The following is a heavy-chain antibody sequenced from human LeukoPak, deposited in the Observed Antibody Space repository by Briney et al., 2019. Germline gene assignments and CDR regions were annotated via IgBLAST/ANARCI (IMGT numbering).Heavy chain of an antibody. CDR1: GGSISSGSYY. Sequence: KPSETLSLTCTVSGGSISSGSYYWSWIRQPAGKGLEWIGRIYTSGSTNYNPSLKSRVTISVDTSKNQFSLKLSSVTAADTAVYYCARERVIAARPHFIYYYYMDVWGKGTTVTVSS. V-gene: IGHV4-61*02. CDR3: ARERVIAARPHFIYYYYMDV. J-gene: IGHJ6*03. CDR2: IYTSGST. D-gene: IGHD6-6*01.